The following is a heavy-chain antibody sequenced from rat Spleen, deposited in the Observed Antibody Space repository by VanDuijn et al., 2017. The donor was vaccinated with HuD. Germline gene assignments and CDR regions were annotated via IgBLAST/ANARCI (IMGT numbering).Heavy chain of an antibody. D-gene: IGHD1-11*01. CDR2: ITSDGTNI. CDR1: GFTFSDYD. Sequence: EVQLVESDGGLVQPGRSLKLSCAASGFTFSDYDMAWVRQAPKKGLEWVAFITSDGTNINYRDSVKGRFTISRDNAKSTLYLQVDSLRSEDTATYYCARGTRNYVYVMDAWGKGASVTVSS. CDR3: ARGTRNYVYVMDA. J-gene: IGHJ4*01. V-gene: IGHV5-7*01.